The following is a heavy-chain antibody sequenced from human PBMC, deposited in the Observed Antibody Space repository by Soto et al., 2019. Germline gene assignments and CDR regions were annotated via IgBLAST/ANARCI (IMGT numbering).Heavy chain of an antibody. CDR3: ARTASVTYYYYMDV. CDR2: IWYDGSNK. J-gene: IGHJ6*03. V-gene: IGHV3-33*01. CDR1: GFTFSSYG. Sequence: QVQLVESGGGVVQPGRSLRLSCAASGFTFSSYGMHWVRQAPGKGLEWVAVIWYDGSNKYYADSVKGRFTISSENSKNTLYLQMNSLRAEDTAVYYCARTASVTYYYYMDVWGKGATVTVSS.